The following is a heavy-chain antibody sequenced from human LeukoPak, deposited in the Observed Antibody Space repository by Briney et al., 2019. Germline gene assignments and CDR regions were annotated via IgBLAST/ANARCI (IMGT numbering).Heavy chain of an antibody. CDR1: GGSFSGYF. Sequence: SETLSLTCAVYGGSFSGYFLSWIRQPPEKGLEWIGEINHSGGTNYNSSLKSRVTISVDTSKNQFSLKVSSVTAADTAVYYCARRNLRYGMDVWGQGTTVTVSS. CDR3: ARRNLRYGMDV. CDR2: INHSGGT. D-gene: IGHD5/OR15-5a*01. V-gene: IGHV4-34*01. J-gene: IGHJ6*02.